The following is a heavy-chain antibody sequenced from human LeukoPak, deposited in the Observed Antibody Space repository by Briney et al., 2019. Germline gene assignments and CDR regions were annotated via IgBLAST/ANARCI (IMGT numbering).Heavy chain of an antibody. CDR2: IIPIFGTA. CDR1: GGTFSSYA. Sequence: ASVKVSRKASGGTFSSYAISWVRQAPGQGLGWMGGIIPIFGTANYAQKFQGRVTFTADKSTSTAYMELSSLRSEDTAVYYCARVKTGTTFAAFDIWGQGTMVTVSS. CDR3: ARVKTGTTFAAFDI. J-gene: IGHJ3*02. V-gene: IGHV1-69*06. D-gene: IGHD1-14*01.